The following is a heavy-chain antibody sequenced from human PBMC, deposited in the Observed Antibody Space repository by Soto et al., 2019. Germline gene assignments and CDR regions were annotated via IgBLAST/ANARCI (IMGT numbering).Heavy chain of an antibody. CDR1: GFTFTTYW. V-gene: IGHV3-7*03. CDR2: IRQDGGAQ. D-gene: IGHD3-10*01. J-gene: IGHJ5*02. Sequence: GGSLRLSCVASGFTFTTYWMSLVRQAPGKGLQWVANIRQDGGAQYYVDSVKGRFTISRDNAKNSVYLQMDSLRVEDTAVYYCVRGGHGSGSYLGSSWGQGILVTVS. CDR3: VRGGHGSGSYLGSS.